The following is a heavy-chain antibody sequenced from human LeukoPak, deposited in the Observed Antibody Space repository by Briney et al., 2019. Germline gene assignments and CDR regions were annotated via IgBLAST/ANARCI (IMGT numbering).Heavy chain of an antibody. CDR3: VRHDSFIPF. CDR1: GFTFTNYA. Sequence: GGSLRLSCAASGFTFTNYAMTWVRQAPGKGLEWVSSISVTYSATYYTDSVKGRFTISRDNSKNTVYLQLNNLRAEDTAVYFCVRHDSFIPFWGQGTLVTVSS. D-gene: IGHD5-18*01. J-gene: IGHJ4*02. V-gene: IGHV3-23*01. CDR2: ISVTYSAT.